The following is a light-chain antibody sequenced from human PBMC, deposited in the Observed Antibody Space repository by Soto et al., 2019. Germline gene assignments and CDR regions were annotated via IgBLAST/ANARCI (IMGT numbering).Light chain of an antibody. CDR2: GNI. V-gene: IGLV1-40*01. CDR1: SSNIGAGYD. CDR3: QSYDSTLSDRYV. Sequence: QSVLTQPPSVSGAPGQRVTISCTGSSSNIGAGYDVHWCQQRPGTAPKLLIFGNINRPSGVPDRFSGSKSGTSASLTITGLQAEDEGDYYCQSYDSTLSDRYVFGTGTKVTVL. J-gene: IGLJ1*01.